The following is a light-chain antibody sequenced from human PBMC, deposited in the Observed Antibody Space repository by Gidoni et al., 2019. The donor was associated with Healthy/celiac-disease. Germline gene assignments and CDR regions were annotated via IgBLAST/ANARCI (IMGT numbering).Light chain of an antibody. CDR2: GAS. V-gene: IGKV3D-15*01. CDR3: QQYNNAIT. J-gene: IGKJ5*01. Sequence: EIVMTQSPATLSVSPGERATLSCRASQSVSSNLAWYQQKPGQAPRHLLYGASSRATGIPARFSGSGSGTEFTLTISSLQSEDFAVYYCQQYNNAITFGQXTRLEIK. CDR1: QSVSSN.